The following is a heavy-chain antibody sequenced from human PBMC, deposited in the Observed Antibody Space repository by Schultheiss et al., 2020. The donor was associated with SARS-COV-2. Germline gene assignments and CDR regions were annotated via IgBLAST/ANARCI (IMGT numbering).Heavy chain of an antibody. V-gene: IGHV4-34*01. J-gene: IGHJ4*02. CDR3: ASSGYCSSTSCYPFNY. CDR1: GGSFSGYY. CDR2: IYYSGST. Sequence: SETLSLTCAVYGGSFSGYYWSWIRQPAGKGLEWIGSIYYSGSTYYNPSLKSRVTISVDTSKNQFSLKLSSVTAADTAVYYCASSGYCSSTSCYPFNYWGQGTLVTVSS. D-gene: IGHD2-2*03.